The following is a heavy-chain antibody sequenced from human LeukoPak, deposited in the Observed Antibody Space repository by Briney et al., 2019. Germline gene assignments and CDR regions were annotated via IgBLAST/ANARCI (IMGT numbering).Heavy chain of an antibody. Sequence: ASVKVSCKTSGYTFTSYGVSWLRQAPGQGLEWMGWIGAYNGHTNYAQSLQGRVTMTTDTSTSTAHMELRSLRSDDTAVYYCARGYEFWSGYPSFDYGGQGTLVIVSS. J-gene: IGHJ4*02. V-gene: IGHV1-18*01. CDR2: IGAYNGHT. CDR3: ARGYEFWSGYPSFDY. CDR1: GYTFTSYG. D-gene: IGHD3-3*01.